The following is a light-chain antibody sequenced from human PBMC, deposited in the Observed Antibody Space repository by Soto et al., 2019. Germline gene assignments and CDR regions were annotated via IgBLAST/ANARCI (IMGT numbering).Light chain of an antibody. V-gene: IGKV1-33*01. CDR2: DAS. Sequence: DIQMTQSPSSLSVSVGDTVTITCQARQDIDNYLNWYQQKPGQAPRLLIYDASYLETGVPSRFSGRGSGTDFTFTITSLQPEDIATYYCQHYHRIPPYSFGQGTKLELK. J-gene: IGKJ2*01. CDR1: QDIDNY. CDR3: QHYHRIPPYS.